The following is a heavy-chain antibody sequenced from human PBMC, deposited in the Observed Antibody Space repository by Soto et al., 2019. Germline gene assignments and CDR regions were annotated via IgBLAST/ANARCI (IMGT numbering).Heavy chain of an antibody. V-gene: IGHV3-30-3*01. CDR1: GFTFSSYA. J-gene: IGHJ4*02. CDR2: ISYDGSNK. D-gene: IGHD6-13*01. Sequence: PGGSLRLSCAASGFTFSSYAMHWVRQAPGKGLEWVAVISYDGSNKYYADSVKGRFTISRDNSKNTLYLQMNSLRAEDTAVYYCAREKSLAAGYWGQGTLVTVSS. CDR3: AREKSLAAGY.